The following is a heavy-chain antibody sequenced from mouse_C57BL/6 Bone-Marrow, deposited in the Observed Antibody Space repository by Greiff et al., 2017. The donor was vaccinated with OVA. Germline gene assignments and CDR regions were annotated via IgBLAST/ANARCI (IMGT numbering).Heavy chain of an antibody. V-gene: IGHV3-6*01. CDR1: GYSITSGYY. CDR3: ARREVTYYAMDY. J-gene: IGHJ4*01. CDR2: ISYDGSN. Sequence: EVHLVESGPGLVKPSQSLSLTCSVTGYSITSGYYWNWIRQFPGNKLEWMGYISYDGSNNYNPSLKNRISITRDTSKNQFFLKLNSVTTEDTATYYCARREVTYYAMDYWGQGTSVTVSS. D-gene: IGHD2-2*01.